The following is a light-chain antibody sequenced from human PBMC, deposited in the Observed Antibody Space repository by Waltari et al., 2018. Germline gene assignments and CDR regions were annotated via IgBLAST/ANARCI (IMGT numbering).Light chain of an antibody. CDR1: RSVSVS. V-gene: IGKV3-11*01. CDR2: DAS. Sequence: SCGSSRSVSVSLAWYQQKHGQAPRLHIYDASNRATGIPVRVSGSGSGTDFTLTISGLEPEDSAVYYCQQSRNWPLTFGGGTKVEIK. CDR3: QQSRNWPLT. J-gene: IGKJ4*01.